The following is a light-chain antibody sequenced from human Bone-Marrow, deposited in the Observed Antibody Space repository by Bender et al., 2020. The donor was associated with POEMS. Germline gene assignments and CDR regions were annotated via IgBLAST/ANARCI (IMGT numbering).Light chain of an antibody. CDR2: SNN. CDR1: SSNFGNNA. CDR3: SSWDDSLNGWV. Sequence: QSVLTQPPSASGTPGQSVTISCSGTSSNFGNNAANWYQHVPGTAPELLIYSNNQGPSGVPDRFSASTSGTAASLAISGLHSDDEADYYCSSWDDSLNGWVFGGGTKLTVL. J-gene: IGLJ3*02. V-gene: IGLV1-44*01.